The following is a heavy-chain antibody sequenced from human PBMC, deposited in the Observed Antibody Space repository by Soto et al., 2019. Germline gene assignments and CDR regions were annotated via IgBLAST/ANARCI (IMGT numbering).Heavy chain of an antibody. J-gene: IGHJ6*02. V-gene: IGHV3-21*01. D-gene: IGHD3-10*01. Sequence: PGGSLRLSCEASGFTLTTYIMNWVRQASGKGLEWVSSITSSSGHIYYADSVKGRFTISRDNARNSLYLQMNSLRAEDTAVYYCVRERGLSSFYGMDVWGQGTTVTVSS. CDR2: ITSSSGHI. CDR3: VRERGLSSFYGMDV. CDR1: GFTLTTYI.